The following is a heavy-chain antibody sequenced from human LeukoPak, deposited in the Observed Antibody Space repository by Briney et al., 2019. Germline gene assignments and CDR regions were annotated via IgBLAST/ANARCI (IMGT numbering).Heavy chain of an antibody. Sequence: SSQTLSLTCAISGDSVSSSSAAWSWIRQSPSRGLEWLGRTYYRSKWYNDYAVSVKSRITISPDTSKNQFSLQLNSMTPEDTAVYYCAREGSEGYLFDYWGQGTLVTVSS. J-gene: IGHJ4*02. CDR3: AREGSEGYLFDY. CDR2: TYYRSKWYN. CDR1: GDSVSSSSAA. V-gene: IGHV6-1*01. D-gene: IGHD1-1*01.